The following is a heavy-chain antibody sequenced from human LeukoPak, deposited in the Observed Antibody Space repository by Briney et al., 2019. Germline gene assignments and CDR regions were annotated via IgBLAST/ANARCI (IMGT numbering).Heavy chain of an antibody. D-gene: IGHD6-13*01. Sequence: GASVKVSCKASGYTFTGYYMHWVRQAPGQGLEWMGWINPNSGGTNYAQKFQGRVTMTRDTSISTAYMELSRLRSDDTAVYYCASDPIAAAPILDYWGQGTLVTVSS. CDR1: GYTFTGYY. J-gene: IGHJ4*02. CDR3: ASDPIAAAPILDY. V-gene: IGHV1-2*02. CDR2: INPNSGGT.